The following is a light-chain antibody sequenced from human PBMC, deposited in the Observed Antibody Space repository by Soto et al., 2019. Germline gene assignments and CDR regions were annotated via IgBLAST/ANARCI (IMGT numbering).Light chain of an antibody. CDR1: SSDVGGYNY. CDR3: SSYAGSNNLV. J-gene: IGLJ3*02. V-gene: IGLV2-8*01. CDR2: EVS. Sequence: QSALTQPPSASGSPGQSVTISCTGTSSDVGGYNYVSWYQQHPGQAPKLMIYEVSKRPSGVPDRFSGSKSGNTASLTVSGLQAEDEADYYCSSYAGSNNLVFGGGNKLTV.